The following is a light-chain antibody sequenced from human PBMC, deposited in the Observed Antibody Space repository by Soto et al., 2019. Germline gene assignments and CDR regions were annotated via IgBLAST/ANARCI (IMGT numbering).Light chain of an antibody. CDR3: QQLNSYSALT. CDR1: QGISSY. V-gene: IGKV1-9*01. Sequence: DIPLTQSPSFLSASVGDRVTITCRASQGISSYLAWYQQKPGKAPDLLIYAASTLQSGVPSRFSGSGSGTEFTLTISSLQPEDSATYYCQQLNSYSALTFGGGTKVEIK. CDR2: AAS. J-gene: IGKJ4*01.